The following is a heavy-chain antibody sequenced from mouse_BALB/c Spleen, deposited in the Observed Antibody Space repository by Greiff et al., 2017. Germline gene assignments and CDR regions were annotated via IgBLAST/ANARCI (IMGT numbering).Heavy chain of an antibody. CDR2: IRNKANGYTT. Sequence: EVQVVESGGGLVQPGGSLRLSCATSGFTFTDYYMSWVRQPPGKALEWLGFIRNKANGYTTEYSASVKGRFTISRDNSQSILYLQMNTLRAEDSATYYCARVLSSYFDYWGQGTTLTVSS. CDR1: GFTFTDYY. CDR3: ARVLSSYFDY. V-gene: IGHV7-3*02. D-gene: IGHD1-1*01. J-gene: IGHJ2*01.